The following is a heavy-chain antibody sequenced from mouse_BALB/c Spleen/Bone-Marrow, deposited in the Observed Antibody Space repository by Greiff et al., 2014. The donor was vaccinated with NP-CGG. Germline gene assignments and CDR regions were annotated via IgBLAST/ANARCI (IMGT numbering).Heavy chain of an antibody. CDR2: IDPANGNT. CDR3: ASYYYGHYFDY. J-gene: IGHJ2*01. V-gene: IGHV14-3*02. D-gene: IGHD1-1*01. Sequence: VQLQQSGAELVKPGASVKLSCTASGFNIKDTYMHWVKQRPEQGLEWIGRIDPANGNTKYDPKFQGKATITADTSSNTAYLQLSSLTSEDTAVYYFASYYYGHYFDYWGQGTTLTVSS. CDR1: GFNIKDTY.